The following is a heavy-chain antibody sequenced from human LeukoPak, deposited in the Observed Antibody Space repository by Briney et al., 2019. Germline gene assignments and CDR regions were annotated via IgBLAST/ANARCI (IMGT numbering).Heavy chain of an antibody. D-gene: IGHD2-2*01. CDR2: INPNSGGT. J-gene: IGHJ4*02. CDR1: GYTFTGYY. Sequence: ASVKVSCKASGYTFTGYYMHWVRQAPGQGLEWMGWINPNSGGTNYAQKFQGRVTMTRATSISTAYMELSRLRSDDTAAYYCARESLSTGDTWPLFYYRGQGTLVTVSS. V-gene: IGHV1-2*02. CDR3: ARESLSTGDTWPLFYY.